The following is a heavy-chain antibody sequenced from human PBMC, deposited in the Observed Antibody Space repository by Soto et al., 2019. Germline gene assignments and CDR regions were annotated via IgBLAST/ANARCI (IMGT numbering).Heavy chain of an antibody. CDR1: GFTFSGSA. Sequence: GSLRLSCAASGFTFSGSAMHWVRQASGKGLGWVARIRTKSNGYATTYAASVRGRFTISRDDSKNMAYLQMNGLKTEDTAMYYCSRVEYVTSSPIGWGQGTLVTVSS. CDR2: IRTKSNGYAT. D-gene: IGHD6-6*01. CDR3: SRVEYVTSSPIG. J-gene: IGHJ4*02. V-gene: IGHV3-73*01.